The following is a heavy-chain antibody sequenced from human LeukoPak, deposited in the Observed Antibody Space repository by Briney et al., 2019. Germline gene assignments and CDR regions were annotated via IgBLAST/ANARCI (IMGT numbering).Heavy chain of an antibody. CDR1: GYTFTSYD. D-gene: IGHD2-15*01. J-gene: IGHJ5*02. CDR3: ARGKGYCSGGSCFWGNWFDP. Sequence: ASVKVSCKASGYTFTSYDINWVRQATGQGLEWMGWMNPNSGNTGYALKFQGRVTITRNTSISTAYMELSSLRSEDTAVYYCARGKGYCSGGSCFWGNWFDPWGQGTLVTVSS. V-gene: IGHV1-8*03. CDR2: MNPNSGNT.